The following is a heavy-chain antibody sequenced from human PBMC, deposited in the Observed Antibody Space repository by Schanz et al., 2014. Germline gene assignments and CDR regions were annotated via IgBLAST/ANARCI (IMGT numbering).Heavy chain of an antibody. V-gene: IGHV1-46*01. D-gene: IGHD4-17*01. CDR1: GYTFTTYY. Sequence: QVQLLQSGAEVKKPGASMKVSCKASGYTFTTYYMLWVRQAPGQGLEWMGIINPSGGSTRYGQKFQGRITVTTDTSTSTVYLELSSLRSDDTAVYYCARGYGDSPTDFWGQGTLGTVSS. J-gene: IGHJ4*02. CDR3: ARGYGDSPTDF. CDR2: INPSGGST.